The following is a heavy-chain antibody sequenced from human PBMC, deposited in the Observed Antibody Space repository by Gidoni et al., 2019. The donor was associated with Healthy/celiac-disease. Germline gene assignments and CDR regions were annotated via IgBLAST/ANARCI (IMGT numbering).Heavy chain of an antibody. CDR2: TYYRFKWYN. J-gene: IGHJ5*02. V-gene: IGHV6-1*01. CDR3: AREIWRGIVVVPAAISRRAWFDP. CDR1: GDSVSSNSAA. D-gene: IGHD2-2*01. Sequence: LNPSPTLSLSSSVSGDSVSSNSAAWNWIRQSPSRGLEWLGRTYYRFKWYNDYAVSVKSRITINPDTSKNQFSLQLNSVTPEDTAVYYCAREIWRGIVVVPAAISRRAWFDPWGQGTLVTVSS.